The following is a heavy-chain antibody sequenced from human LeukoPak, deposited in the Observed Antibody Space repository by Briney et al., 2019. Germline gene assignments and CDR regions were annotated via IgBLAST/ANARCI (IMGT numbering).Heavy chain of an antibody. J-gene: IGHJ4*02. CDR1: GFTFSSYG. D-gene: IGHD5-18*01. V-gene: IGHV3-23*01. CDR2: ISGGST. Sequence: GGSLRLSCAASGFTFSSYGMSWVRQAPGKGLEWVSSISGGSTYYADSRKGRFTISRDNSKNTLYLQMDSLRAEDTAVYYCAKDLNGYSRNDYWGQGTLVTVSS. CDR3: AKDLNGYSRNDY.